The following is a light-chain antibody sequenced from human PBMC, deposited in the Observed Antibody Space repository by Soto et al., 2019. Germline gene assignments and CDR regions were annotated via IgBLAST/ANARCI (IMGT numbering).Light chain of an antibody. CDR2: DAS. CDR3: QQRGNWAPLT. CDR1: QSVSGY. Sequence: ELVLTQSPATLSLCPGERATLSCRASQSVSGYLAWYQQKPGQAPRLLIYDASNRATGIPARFSGSGSGTDFTLNISSLEAEDSAVYYCQQRGNWAPLTFGGGTKVDIK. J-gene: IGKJ4*01. V-gene: IGKV3-11*01.